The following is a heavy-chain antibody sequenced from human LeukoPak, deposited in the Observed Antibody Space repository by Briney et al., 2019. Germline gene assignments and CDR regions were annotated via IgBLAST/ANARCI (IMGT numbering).Heavy chain of an antibody. CDR1: GGSISSYY. CDR3: ARRDSSGWYYFDY. D-gene: IGHD6-19*01. CDR2: IYYSGST. J-gene: IGHJ4*02. Sequence: PSETLSLTCTVSGGSISSYYWSWIRQPPGKGLEWIGYIYYSGSTNYNPSLKSRVTISVDTSKNQFSLKLSSVTAADTAVYYCARRDSSGWYYFDYWGQGTLVTVSS. V-gene: IGHV4-59*08.